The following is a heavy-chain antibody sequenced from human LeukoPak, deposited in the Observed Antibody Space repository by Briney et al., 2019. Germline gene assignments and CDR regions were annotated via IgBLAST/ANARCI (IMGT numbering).Heavy chain of an antibody. D-gene: IGHD6-13*01. CDR3: ANVIIVAAGYEYFQH. CDR1: GFTFSHYV. CDR2: ISGSGSDT. V-gene: IGHV3-23*01. Sequence: GGSLRLSCAASGFTFSHYVMSWVRQAPGKGLERVSGISGSGSDTFYADSVKGRFTISRDNSKNTLSLQMSSLRAEDTAVYYCANVIIVAAGYEYFQHWGQGTLVSVSS. J-gene: IGHJ1*01.